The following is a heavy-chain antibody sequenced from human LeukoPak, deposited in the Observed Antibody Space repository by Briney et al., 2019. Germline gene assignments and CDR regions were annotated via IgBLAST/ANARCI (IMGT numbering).Heavy chain of an antibody. CDR1: GGSISSTNW. Sequence: PSGTLSLTCAVSGGSISSTNWWSWIRQAPGKGLEWIGSIYYSGNTYYNASLKSQVSISIDTSKNQFSLRLTSVTAADTAVYYCARQTGSGLFILPGGQGTLVTVSS. V-gene: IGHV4-39*01. CDR2: IYYSGNT. D-gene: IGHD3/OR15-3a*01. J-gene: IGHJ4*02. CDR3: ARQTGSGLFILP.